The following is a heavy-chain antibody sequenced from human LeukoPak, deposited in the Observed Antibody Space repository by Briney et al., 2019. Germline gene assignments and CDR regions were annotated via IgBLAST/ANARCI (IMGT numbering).Heavy chain of an antibody. V-gene: IGHV4-39*07. Sequence: PSETLSLTCTVSGGSISSSSYYWGWIRQPPGKGLEWIGNIYYNGNTYYNPSLKSRVTISADTSKNQFSLKLSSVTAADTAVYYCARDGKEFGTLDCWGQGTLVTVSS. CDR3: ARDGKEFGTLDC. J-gene: IGHJ4*02. CDR1: GGSISSSSYY. CDR2: IYYNGNT. D-gene: IGHD3-10*01.